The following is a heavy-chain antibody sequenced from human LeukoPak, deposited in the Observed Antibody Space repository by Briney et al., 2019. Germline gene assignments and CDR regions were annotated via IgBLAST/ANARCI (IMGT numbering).Heavy chain of an antibody. CDR3: AKDLDNCGGSCYPDY. D-gene: IGHD2-15*01. Sequence: PGGSLRLSCAASGFSFSSYGMHWVRQAPGKGLKWVAFIRFDGSNKYYADSVKGRFTISRDNSKNTLYLQMNSLRAEDTAVYYCAKDLDNCGGSCYPDYWGQGTLVTVSS. CDR2: IRFDGSNK. V-gene: IGHV3-30*02. CDR1: GFSFSSYG. J-gene: IGHJ4*02.